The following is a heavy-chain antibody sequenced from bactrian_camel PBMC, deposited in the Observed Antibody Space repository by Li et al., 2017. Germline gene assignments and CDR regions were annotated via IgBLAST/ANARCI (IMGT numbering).Heavy chain of an antibody. CDR1: GFTFNAYC. J-gene: IGHJ4*01. D-gene: IGHD3*01. CDR3: AADRGYYGGGRVCLSYQY. V-gene: IGHV3S55*01. CDR2: TDRDGTR. Sequence: VQLVESGGGSVQAGGSLRLSCAASGFTFNAYCAAWYRQAPGKERELVADTDRDGTRNYDDSVRGRFTISHDKAKNTLYLEMNNLNPEDTAEYYCAADRGYYGGGRVCLSYQYWGQGTQVTVS.